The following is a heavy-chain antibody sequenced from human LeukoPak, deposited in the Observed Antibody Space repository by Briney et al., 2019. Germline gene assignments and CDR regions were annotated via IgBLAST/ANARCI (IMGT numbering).Heavy chain of an antibody. V-gene: IGHV3-74*01. Sequence: PGGSLRLSCAASGFTFSSYWMHWVRQAPGKGLVWVSRINSDGSSTSYADSVKGRFTISRDNAKNTLYLQMNSLRAEDTAVYYCARVRVGVSTDAFDIWGQGTMVTVSS. D-gene: IGHD1-26*01. CDR3: ARVRVGVSTDAFDI. CDR2: INSDGSST. J-gene: IGHJ3*02. CDR1: GFTFSSYW.